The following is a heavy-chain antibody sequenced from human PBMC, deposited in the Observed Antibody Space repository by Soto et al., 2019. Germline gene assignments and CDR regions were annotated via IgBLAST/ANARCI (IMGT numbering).Heavy chain of an antibody. Sequence: SETLSLTCTVSGGSISSYYWSWIRQPPGKGLEWIGYIYYSGSTNYNPSLKSRVTISVDTSKNQFSLKLSSVTAADTAAYYCARGGTSDIVVVPAGGQTEYYFDYWGQGTLVTVSS. D-gene: IGHD2-2*01. J-gene: IGHJ4*02. CDR1: GGSISSYY. CDR3: ARGGTSDIVVVPAGGQTEYYFDY. CDR2: IYYSGST. V-gene: IGHV4-59*01.